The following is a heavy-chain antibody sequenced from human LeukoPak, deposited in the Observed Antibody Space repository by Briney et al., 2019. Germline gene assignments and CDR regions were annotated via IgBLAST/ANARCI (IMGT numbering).Heavy chain of an antibody. J-gene: IGHJ5*02. CDR1: GFAFSDSS. D-gene: IGHD1-26*01. Sequence: GGSLRPSCAASGFAFSDSSIHWVRQASGKGLEWIGLMEKELNGYATAYAASVRGRFTISRDDSQDTAYLQMDSPKTEDTALYSCTRDSGTYNWLHPWGQGTLVTVSS. V-gene: IGHV3-73*01. CDR2: MEKELNGYAT. CDR3: TRDSGTYNWLHP.